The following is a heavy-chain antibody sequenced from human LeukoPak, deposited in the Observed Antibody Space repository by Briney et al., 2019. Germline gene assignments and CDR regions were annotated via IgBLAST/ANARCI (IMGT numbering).Heavy chain of an antibody. V-gene: IGHV4-59*11. Sequence: SETLSLICTVSGGSISSHYWIWTRQAPRKGLEWIGYIYYSCSTNYNPSLRSRVTMSADTSKNQFCLKLSSVTAADTAVYYCARLLYYSGSANFDFWGRGILVTISS. CDR2: IYYSCST. J-gene: IGHJ4*02. CDR3: ARLLYYSGSANFDF. D-gene: IGHD3-10*01. CDR1: GGSISSHY.